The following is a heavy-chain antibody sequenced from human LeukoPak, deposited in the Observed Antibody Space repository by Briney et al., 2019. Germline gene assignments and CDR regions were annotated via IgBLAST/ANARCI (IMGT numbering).Heavy chain of an antibody. D-gene: IGHD5-18*01. Sequence: ASVKVSCKASGYTFTIYGISWVRQAPGQGLEWMGWISAYNGNTNYAQKLQGRVTMTTDTSTSTAYMELRSLRSDDTAVYYCAREFEVTPAFDIWGQGTMVTVSS. CDR3: AREFEVTPAFDI. CDR1: GYTFTIYG. J-gene: IGHJ3*02. V-gene: IGHV1-18*01. CDR2: ISAYNGNT.